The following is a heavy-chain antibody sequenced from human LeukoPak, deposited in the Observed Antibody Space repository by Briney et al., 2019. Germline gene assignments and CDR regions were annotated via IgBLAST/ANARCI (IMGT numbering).Heavy chain of an antibody. D-gene: IGHD5-12*01. V-gene: IGHV3-43*02. J-gene: IGHJ5*02. CDR3: AKDRGYEVVFDP. Sequence: PGGSLRLSCAASGFTFSSYSMNWVRQAPGKGLEWVSLISGDGDRTSYADSVKGRFTISRDNDKNSLYLQMNSLRIEDTALYYCAKDRGYEVVFDPWGQGTLVAVSS. CDR1: GFTFSSYS. CDR2: ISGDGDRT.